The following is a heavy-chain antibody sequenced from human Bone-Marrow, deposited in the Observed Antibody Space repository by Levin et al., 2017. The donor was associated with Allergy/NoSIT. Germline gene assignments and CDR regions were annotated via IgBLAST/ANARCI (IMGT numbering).Heavy chain of an antibody. CDR2: LIPVFDTA. D-gene: IGHD6-19*01. CDR1: GGTFSDYT. Sequence: EASVKVSCKASGGTFSDYTINWVRQAPGQGLEWMGMLIPVFDTANYAQKFQDRVTITADENTTTGYMELSSLRSEDTAVYYCAIPPGISAGWYETWGQGTLVTVSS. J-gene: IGHJ5*02. V-gene: IGHV1-69*13. CDR3: AIPPGISAGWYET.